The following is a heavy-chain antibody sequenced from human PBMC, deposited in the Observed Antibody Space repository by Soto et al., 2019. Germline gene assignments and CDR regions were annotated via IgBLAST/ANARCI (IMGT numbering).Heavy chain of an antibody. CDR3: ARREIQGPIDY. CDR1: GYSISSSNW. CDR2: IYYSGTT. J-gene: IGHJ4*02. D-gene: IGHD1-26*01. V-gene: IGHV4-28*01. Sequence: QVQLQESGPGLVKPSDTLSLTCAVSGYSISSSNWWGWIRQPPGKGLEWIGYIYYSGTTYYNPSLKSRVTSSVDTSKIQFSLKLTSVTAVDTAVYYCARREIQGPIDYWGQGTLVTVSS.